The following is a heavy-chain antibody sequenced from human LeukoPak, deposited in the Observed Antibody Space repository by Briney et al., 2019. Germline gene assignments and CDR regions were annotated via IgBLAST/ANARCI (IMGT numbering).Heavy chain of an antibody. Sequence: GGSLRLSCAASGFTFSSDAMSWVRQAPGKGLEWVSAISGSVGSTYYADSVKGRLTIPRDNSKNTLYLQMNSLRAEDTAVYYCAKGDQGPVAYYDFWSGYSTGGIDYWGQGTLVTVSS. CDR2: ISGSVGST. J-gene: IGHJ4*02. D-gene: IGHD3-3*01. CDR1: GFTFSSDA. CDR3: AKGDQGPVAYYDFWSGYSTGGIDY. V-gene: IGHV3-23*01.